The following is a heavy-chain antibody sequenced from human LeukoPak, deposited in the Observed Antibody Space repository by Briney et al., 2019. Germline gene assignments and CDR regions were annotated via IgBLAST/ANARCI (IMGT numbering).Heavy chain of an antibody. V-gene: IGHV4-38-2*02. Sequence: SETLSLTCTVSGYSISRGYDWGWIRQSRDRGLEWIAAMHFSGATYHNPSFKSRATISLDTSKNQVYLKLTSVTAADTAIYFCARDWSEGPIDLWGQGTHVIVTS. D-gene: IGHD3-3*01. CDR1: GYSISRGYD. J-gene: IGHJ5*02. CDR3: ARDWSEGPIDL. CDR2: MHFSGAT.